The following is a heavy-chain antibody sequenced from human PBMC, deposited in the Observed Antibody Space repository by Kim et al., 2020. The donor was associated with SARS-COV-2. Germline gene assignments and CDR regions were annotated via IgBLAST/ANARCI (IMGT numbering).Heavy chain of an antibody. D-gene: IGHD4-4*01. CDR1: GFTLSSYA. Sequence: GGSLRLSCEASGFTLSSYALSWVRQAPGKGLEWVSRISARGGDTYYADSVQGRFTITSDNSKNALNLEMNSLRVEDTALYYCAKVTTLTAPFYDYLGQGTLLTVSS. V-gene: IGHV3-23*01. CDR2: ISARGGDT. CDR3: AKVTTLTAPFYDY. J-gene: IGHJ4*02.